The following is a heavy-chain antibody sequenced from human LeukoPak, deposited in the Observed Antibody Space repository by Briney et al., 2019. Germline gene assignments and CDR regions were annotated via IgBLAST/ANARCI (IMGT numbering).Heavy chain of an antibody. V-gene: IGHV1-18*01. CDR2: ISAYNGNT. J-gene: IGHJ4*02. CDR1: GGTFSSYA. Sequence: ASVKVSCKASGGTFSSYAISWVRQAPGQGLEWVGWISAYNGNTNYAQKLQGRVTMTTDTSTSTAYMELRSLRSDDTAVYYCAAVNWNDVRYFDYWGQGTLVTVSS. D-gene: IGHD1-1*01. CDR3: AAVNWNDVRYFDY.